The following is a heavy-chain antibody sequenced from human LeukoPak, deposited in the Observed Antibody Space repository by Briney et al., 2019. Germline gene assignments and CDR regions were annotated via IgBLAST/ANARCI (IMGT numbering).Heavy chain of an antibody. J-gene: IGHJ6*03. CDR3: ATEYSSLYYYYHMDV. CDR2: IYYSGST. D-gene: IGHD6-13*01. CDR1: GGSISSGDYY. Sequence: SETLSLTCTVSGGSISSGDYYWSWIRQPPGKGLEWIGYIYYSGSTYYNPSLKSRVTISVDTSKNQFSLKLSSVTAADTAVYYCATEYSSLYYYYHMDVWGKGTTVTVSS. V-gene: IGHV4-30-4*01.